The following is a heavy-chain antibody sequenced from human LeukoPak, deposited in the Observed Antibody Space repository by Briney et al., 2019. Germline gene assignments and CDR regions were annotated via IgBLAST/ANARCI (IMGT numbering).Heavy chain of an antibody. V-gene: IGHV3-53*05. CDR1: GFTVSSNY. Sequence: GGSLRLSCAASGFTVSSNYMSWVRQAPGKGLEWVSVIYSGGSTYYADSVKGRFTISRDNSKNTLYLQMNSLRAEDTAVYYCAKEASSWSIYNWFDPWGQGTLVTVSS. J-gene: IGHJ5*01. CDR3: AKEASSWSIYNWFDP. CDR2: IYSGGST. D-gene: IGHD6-13*01.